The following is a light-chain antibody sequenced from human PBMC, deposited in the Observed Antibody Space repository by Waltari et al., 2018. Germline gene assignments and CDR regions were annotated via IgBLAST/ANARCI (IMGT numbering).Light chain of an antibody. CDR1: SGHTNYA. V-gene: IGLV4-69*02. J-gene: IGLJ2*01. CDR3: QTWATGIQV. CDR2: VNSDGSH. Sequence: QLVLTQSPSASASLGASVKLTCTLSSGHTNYAIAWHKQQPEKGPRYLRRVNSDGSHSKGDGVPDRFSGSRSGAGRYLTIASLQSDDEADYYCQTWATGIQVFGGGTKLTVL.